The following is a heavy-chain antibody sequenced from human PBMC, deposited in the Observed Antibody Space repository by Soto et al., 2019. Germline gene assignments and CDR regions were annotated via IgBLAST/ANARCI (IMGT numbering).Heavy chain of an antibody. D-gene: IGHD6-13*01. CDR3: AREGSSSWFRALDY. V-gene: IGHV3-11*04. CDR1: GFTFSDYY. Sequence: GSLRLSCAASGFTFSDYYTSWIRQAPGKGLEWVSYISSSGSTIYYADSVKGRFTISRDNAKNSLYLQMNSLRAEDTAVYYCAREGSSSWFRALDYWGQGTLVTVSS. J-gene: IGHJ4*02. CDR2: ISSSGSTI.